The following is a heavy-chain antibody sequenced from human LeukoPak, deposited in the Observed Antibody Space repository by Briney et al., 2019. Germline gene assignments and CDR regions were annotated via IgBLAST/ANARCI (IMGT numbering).Heavy chain of an antibody. Sequence: ASVKVSFKASGYTFTSYGISWVRQAPGQGLEWMGWISAYNGNTNYAQKLQGRVTMTTDTSTSTAYMELRSLRSDDTAVYYCARDYYDSSGHPSFDYWGQGTLVTVSS. V-gene: IGHV1-18*01. J-gene: IGHJ4*02. CDR2: ISAYNGNT. CDR3: ARDYYDSSGHPSFDY. CDR1: GYTFTSYG. D-gene: IGHD3-22*01.